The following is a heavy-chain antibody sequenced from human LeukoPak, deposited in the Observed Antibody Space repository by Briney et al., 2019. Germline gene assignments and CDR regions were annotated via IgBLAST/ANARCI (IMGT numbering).Heavy chain of an antibody. V-gene: IGHV4-61*02. CDR2: IYTSGST. Sequence: PSQTLSLTCTVSGGSISSGSYYWSWIRQPAGKGLEWIGRIYTSGSTNYNPSLKSRATISVDTSKNQFSLKLSSVTAADTAVYYCARDNQVPGYYYYGMDVWGQGTTVTVSS. CDR1: GGSISSGSYY. D-gene: IGHD2-2*01. CDR3: ARDNQVPGYYYYGMDV. J-gene: IGHJ6*02.